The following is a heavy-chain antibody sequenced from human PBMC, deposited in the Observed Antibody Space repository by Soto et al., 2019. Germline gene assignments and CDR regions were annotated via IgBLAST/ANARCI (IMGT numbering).Heavy chain of an antibody. CDR3: ARNLISSGGYYFDY. Sequence: GSLRLSCAASGFTFSSYGMHWVRQAPGKGLEWVAVIWYDGSNKYYADSVKGRFTISRDNSKNTLYLQMNSLRAEDTAVYYCARNLISSGGYYFDYWGQGTLVTVSS. CDR1: GFTFSSYG. J-gene: IGHJ4*02. CDR2: IWYDGSNK. D-gene: IGHD3-22*01. V-gene: IGHV3-33*01.